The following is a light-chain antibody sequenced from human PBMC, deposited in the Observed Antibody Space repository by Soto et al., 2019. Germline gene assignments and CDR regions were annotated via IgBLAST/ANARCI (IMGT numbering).Light chain of an antibody. CDR1: QSLVYSDGNTY. CDR2: KVS. J-gene: IGKJ2*01. V-gene: IGKV2-30*01. Sequence: DVVMTQSPLSLPVTLGQPASISCRSSQSLVYSDGNTYLNWFQQRPGQSPRRLIYKVSNRDSGVPDIFSGSVSGTDFTLKISRVEAEDFGVYYCMQGTHWPPMYTFGQGTKLEIK. CDR3: MQGTHWPPMYT.